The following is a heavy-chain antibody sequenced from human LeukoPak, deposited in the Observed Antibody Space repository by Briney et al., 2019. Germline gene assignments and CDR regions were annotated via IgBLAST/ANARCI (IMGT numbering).Heavy chain of an antibody. D-gene: IGHD6-13*01. Sequence: GGSLRLSCAASGFTFSSYGMHWVRQAPGKGLEWVAVISYDGSNKYYADSVKGRFTISRDNAKNSLYLQMNSLRDEDTAVYYCARGGGDSSSWYYYYGMDVWGQGTRSPSP. J-gene: IGHJ6*02. CDR1: GFTFSSYG. CDR2: ISYDGSNK. V-gene: IGHV3-30*03. CDR3: ARGGGDSSSWYYYYGMDV.